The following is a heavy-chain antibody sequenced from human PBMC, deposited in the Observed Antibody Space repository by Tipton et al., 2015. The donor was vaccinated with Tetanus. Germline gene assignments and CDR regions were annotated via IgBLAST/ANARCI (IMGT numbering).Heavy chain of an antibody. CDR3: ARSRWFDP. Sequence: SLRLSCAASGFTFSSYAMHWVRQAPGKGLEWVAVISYDGSNKYYADSVKGRFTISRDNSKNTLYLQMNSLRAEDTAVYYCARSRWFDPWGQGTLVTVSS. V-gene: IGHV3-30*04. CDR2: ISYDGSNK. CDR1: GFTFSSYA. J-gene: IGHJ5*02.